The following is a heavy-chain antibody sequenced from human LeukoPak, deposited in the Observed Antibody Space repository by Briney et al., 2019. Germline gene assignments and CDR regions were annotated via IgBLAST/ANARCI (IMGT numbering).Heavy chain of an antibody. Sequence: ASVTVSCKASGYTFISYGISWVRQAPGQGLEWMGWISAYNGNTNYAQKLQGRVTMTTDTSTSTAYMELRSLRSDDTAVYYCARELSSVRGTWFDPWGQGTLVTVSS. CDR2: ISAYNGNT. CDR3: ARELSSVRGTWFDP. V-gene: IGHV1-18*01. J-gene: IGHJ5*02. CDR1: GYTFISYG. D-gene: IGHD6-25*01.